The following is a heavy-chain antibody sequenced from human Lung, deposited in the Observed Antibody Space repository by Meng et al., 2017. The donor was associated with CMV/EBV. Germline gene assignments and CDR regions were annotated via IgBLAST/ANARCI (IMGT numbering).Heavy chain of an antibody. V-gene: IGHV1-69*10. CDR2: FIPRVNIA. D-gene: IGHD5-24*01. CDR3: ARGRVGYNMNYFHY. J-gene: IGHJ4*02. CDR1: GDTFTKYA. Sequence: SVKVSCXASGDTFTKYAISWVREAPGQGLEWLGGFIPRVNIANYAQKFQGRVTITADSSTNTGYMELRSLTSDDAAVYYCARGRVGYNMNYFHYWGQGTVVTVSS.